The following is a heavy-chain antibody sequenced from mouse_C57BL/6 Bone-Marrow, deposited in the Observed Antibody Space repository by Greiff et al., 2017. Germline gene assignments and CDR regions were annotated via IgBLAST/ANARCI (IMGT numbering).Heavy chain of an antibody. J-gene: IGHJ2*01. CDR2: IYPRSGNT. Sequence: QVQLKESGAELARPGASVKLSCKASGYTFTSYGISWVKQRTGQGLEWIGEIYPRSGNTYYNEKFNGKATLTADKSSSTAYMELRSLTSEDSAVYFCAKSSYYFDYWGQGTTLTVSS. V-gene: IGHV1-81*01. CDR1: GYTFTSYG. CDR3: AKSSYYFDY.